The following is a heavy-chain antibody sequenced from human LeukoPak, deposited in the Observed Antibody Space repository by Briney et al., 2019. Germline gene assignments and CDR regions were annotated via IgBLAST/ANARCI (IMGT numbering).Heavy chain of an antibody. D-gene: IGHD6-19*01. Sequence: GASVKVSCKASGYTFTGYYMHWVPQAPGQGLESMGRINPNSGGTNYAQKFQGRVTMTRDTFISTAYMELSRLRSDDTAVYYCARDYWGIAVAGIEYYVDYWGQGTLVTVAS. CDR3: ARDYWGIAVAGIEYYVDY. CDR2: INPNSGGT. J-gene: IGHJ4*02. CDR1: GYTFTGYY. V-gene: IGHV1-2*06.